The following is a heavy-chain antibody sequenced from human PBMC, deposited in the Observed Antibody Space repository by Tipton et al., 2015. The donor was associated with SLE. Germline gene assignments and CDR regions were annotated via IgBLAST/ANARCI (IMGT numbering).Heavy chain of an antibody. CDR2: IKQDGSEK. V-gene: IGHV3-7*01. J-gene: IGHJ4*02. CDR3: ARDSPGYCSSTSCYMGD. Sequence: SLRPSCAASGFIFSSYWMSWVRQAPGKGLEWVANIKQDGSEKYYVDSVKGRFTISRDNAKNSLYLQMNSLRVEDTAVYYCARDSPGYCSSTSCYMGDWGQGTLVTVSS. CDR1: GFIFSSYW. D-gene: IGHD2-2*02.